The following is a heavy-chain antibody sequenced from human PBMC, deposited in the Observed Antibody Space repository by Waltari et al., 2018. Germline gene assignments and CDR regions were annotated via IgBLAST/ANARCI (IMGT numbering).Heavy chain of an antibody. V-gene: IGHV3-74*01. CDR3: VRDSSGTY. CDR2: INSDGSST. D-gene: IGHD3-22*01. J-gene: IGHJ4*02. CDR1: GFPLGSPG. Sequence: EVQLVESGGGLVQPGGSLRLPGAASGFPLGSPGMYWVRHTPGKGRVWVSGINSDGSSTSYADSVKGRVTISRDNAKNTLYLQMNSLRAEDTAVYYCVRDSSGTYWGQGTQVTVSS.